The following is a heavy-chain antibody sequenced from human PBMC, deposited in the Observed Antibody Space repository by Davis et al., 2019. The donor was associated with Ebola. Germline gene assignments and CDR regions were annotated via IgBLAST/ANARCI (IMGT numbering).Heavy chain of an antibody. J-gene: IGHJ4*02. V-gene: IGHV4-38-2*02. D-gene: IGHD3-22*01. CDR1: AYSISSGYY. CDR3: ARVLGHYYDSSGYYSTYYFDY. CDR2: IYHSGST. Sequence: TLSLTCTVSAYSISSGYYWGWIRHPPGKVLEWTGSIYHSGSTYYNPSLKSRVTISVDTSKNQFSLKLSSVTAADTAVYYCARVLGHYYDSSGYYSTYYFDYWGQGTLVTVSS.